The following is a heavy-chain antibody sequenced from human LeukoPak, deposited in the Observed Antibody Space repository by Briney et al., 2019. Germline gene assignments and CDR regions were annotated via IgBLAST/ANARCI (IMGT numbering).Heavy chain of an antibody. V-gene: IGHV3-33*06. Sequence: GGSLRLSCAASGFTFSSYGMHWVRQAPGKGLEWVAVIWYDGSTKYYADSVKGRFTISRDNSKNTLYLQRNSLRAEDTAVYYCAKARGYSSSPGDYWGQGTLVTVSS. D-gene: IGHD6-13*01. J-gene: IGHJ4*02. CDR1: GFTFSSYG. CDR3: AKARGYSSSPGDY. CDR2: IWYDGSTK.